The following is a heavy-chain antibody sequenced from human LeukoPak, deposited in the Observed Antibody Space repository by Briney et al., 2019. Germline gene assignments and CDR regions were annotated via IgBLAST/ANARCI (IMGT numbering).Heavy chain of an antibody. CDR3: ARDRATWAYDKVPGY. V-gene: IGHV1-18*01. CDR1: GYTFINYG. J-gene: IGHJ4*02. CDR2: ISAYNGNT. D-gene: IGHD5-24*01. Sequence: GASVKVSCKASGYTFINYGISWVRQAPGQGLEWMGGISAYNGNTNYAQKFQDRGTMTTDTSTSTAYMELRSLRSDDTAVYYCARDRATWAYDKVPGYWGRGSLVTVSS.